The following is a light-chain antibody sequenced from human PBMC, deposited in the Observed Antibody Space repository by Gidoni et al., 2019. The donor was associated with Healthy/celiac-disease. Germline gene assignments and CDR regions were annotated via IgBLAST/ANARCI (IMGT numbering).Light chain of an antibody. CDR2: GKN. J-gene: IGLJ2*01. V-gene: IGLV3-19*01. Sequence: SSALPQDPAVSVSLGQTVRLTCQGDSLRSYYASWYQQKPGQAPVLVIYGKNNRPSGSPDRCSGSSSGNTASLTITGAQAEEEDDYYWNARDSSGNQVVCGGGTKLTVL. CDR3: NARDSSGNQVV. CDR1: SLRSYY.